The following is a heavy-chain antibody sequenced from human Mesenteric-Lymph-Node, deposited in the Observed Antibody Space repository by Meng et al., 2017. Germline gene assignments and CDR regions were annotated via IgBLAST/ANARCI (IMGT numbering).Heavy chain of an antibody. V-gene: IGHV3-21*01. J-gene: IGHJ3*02. CDR3: ARESGTHSYGPKPKRTKNAFDI. CDR2: ISSSSSYI. D-gene: IGHD1-14*01. CDR1: GFTFSSYS. Sequence: GESLKISCAASGFTFSSYSMNWVRQAPGKGLEWVSSISSSSSYIYYADSVKGRFTISRDNAKNSLYLQMNSLRAEDTAVYYCARESGTHSYGPKPKRTKNAFDIWGQGTMVTVSS.